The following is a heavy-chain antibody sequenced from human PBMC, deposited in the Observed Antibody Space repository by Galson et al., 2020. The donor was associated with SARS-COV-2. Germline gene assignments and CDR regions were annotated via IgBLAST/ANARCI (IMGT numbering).Heavy chain of an antibody. V-gene: IGHV3-23*01. D-gene: IGHD6-6*01. CDR1: GFTLSSYA. CDR2: ISGSGLNT. CDR3: AKNLAGLAAPGYYFDY. Sequence: GGSLRLSCAASGFTLSSYAMTWVRQAPGKGLEWVSTISGSGLNTYYADSVKGRFTISRDNSKNTLYLQMNSLRAEDTAMYYCAKNLAGLAAPGYYFDYWGQGTLVTVSS. J-gene: IGHJ4*02.